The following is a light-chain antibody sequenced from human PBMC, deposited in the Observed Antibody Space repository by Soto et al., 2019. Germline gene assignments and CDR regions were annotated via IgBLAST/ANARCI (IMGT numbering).Light chain of an antibody. J-gene: IGLJ2*01. CDR3: QSYDTSLSGSV. CDR2: GST. Sequence: QSVLTQPPSVSGAPGQRVAISCTGSSSNIGAGYDVHWYQKLPGRAPKLLIYGSTNRPSGVPDRFSGSKSGTSASLAITGLQAEDEAEYYCQSYDTSLSGSVFGGGTKLTVL. CDR1: SSNIGAGYD. V-gene: IGLV1-40*01.